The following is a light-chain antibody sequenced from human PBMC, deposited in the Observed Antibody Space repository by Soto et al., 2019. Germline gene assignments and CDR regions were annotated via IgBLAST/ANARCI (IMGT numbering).Light chain of an antibody. CDR1: QSITNW. CDR3: QQYYRQAT. V-gene: IGKV1-5*03. CDR2: MAS. J-gene: IGKJ1*01. Sequence: DIQMTQSPSTLSASVGDRVTITCRASQSITNWLAWYQQKPGKAPKPLIYMASSLESGVPSRFSGSGGGTEFTLTISSLQPDAFATYYCQQYYRQATFGQGTKVEIK.